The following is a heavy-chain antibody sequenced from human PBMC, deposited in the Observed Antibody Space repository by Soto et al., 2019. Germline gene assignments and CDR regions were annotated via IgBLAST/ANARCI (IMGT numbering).Heavy chain of an antibody. J-gene: IGHJ4*02. CDR2: IGGGGGST. CDR3: ARYRIAADLSDFDY. Sequence: EVRLLESGGGLVQPGGSLRLSCAASGFTFNTYAMSWVRQAPGKGLEWVSVIGGGGGSTHYADSVKGRFTISRDNSKNTLYLQMNSLRADDTAIYYCARYRIAADLSDFDYWGQGTLVTVSS. CDR1: GFTFNTYA. V-gene: IGHV3-23*01. D-gene: IGHD6-13*01.